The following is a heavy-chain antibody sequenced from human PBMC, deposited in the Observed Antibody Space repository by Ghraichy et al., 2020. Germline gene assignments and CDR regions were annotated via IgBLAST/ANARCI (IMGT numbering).Heavy chain of an antibody. Sequence: ASVKVSCKVSGYTLTELSMHWVRQAPGKGLEWMGGFDPEDGETIYAQKFQGRVTMTEDTSTDTAYMELSSLRSEETAVYYCATASPRFEYSSSSDNWYFDLWGRGTLVTVSS. J-gene: IGHJ2*01. D-gene: IGHD6-6*01. V-gene: IGHV1-24*01. CDR3: ATASPRFEYSSSSDNWYFDL. CDR1: GYTLTELS. CDR2: FDPEDGET.